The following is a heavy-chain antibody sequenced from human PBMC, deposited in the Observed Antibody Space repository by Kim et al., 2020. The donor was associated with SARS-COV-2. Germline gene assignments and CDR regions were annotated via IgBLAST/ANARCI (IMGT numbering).Heavy chain of an antibody. J-gene: IGHJ6*02. CDR1: GFTFNGYA. D-gene: IGHD3-10*01. V-gene: IGHV3-43*02. CDR3: ANDIFLVRGVIPYYYYDLDA. CDR2: ICEDGSSK. Sequence: GGSLRLSCAASGFTFNGYAMHWVRQAPGKGLEWVSLICEDGSSKYYADSVKGRFTISRDNSKNSLYLQMNSLRTEDTALYYCANDIFLVRGVIPYYYYDLDAWGQGTTVTVPS.